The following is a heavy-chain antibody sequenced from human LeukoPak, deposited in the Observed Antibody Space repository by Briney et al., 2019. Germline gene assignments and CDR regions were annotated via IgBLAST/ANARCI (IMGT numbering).Heavy chain of an antibody. V-gene: IGHV1-46*01. CDR3: ARSRGKRVRPLAPFDY. J-gene: IGHJ4*02. D-gene: IGHD3-10*01. Sequence: ASVKVSCKASGYTFTSYYMHWVRQAPGQGLEGMGIINPSGGSTSYAQKFQGRVTMTRDTSTSTVYMELSSLRSEDTAVYYCARSRGKRVRPLAPFDYWGQGTLVTVSS. CDR2: INPSGGST. CDR1: GYTFTSYY.